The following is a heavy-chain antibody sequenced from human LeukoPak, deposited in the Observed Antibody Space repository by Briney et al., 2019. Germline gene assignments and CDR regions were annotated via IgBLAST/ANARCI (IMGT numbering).Heavy chain of an antibody. Sequence: GGSLRLSCAASGFTVSSNYMSWVRQAPGKGLEWVSVIYSGGSTYYADSVKGRFTISRDNSKNTLYLQMNSLRAEDTAVYYCARSHMSRGGGSGYIDYWGQGTLVTVSS. D-gene: IGHD2-15*01. CDR3: ARSHMSRGGGSGYIDY. V-gene: IGHV3-53*01. CDR1: GFTVSSNY. J-gene: IGHJ4*02. CDR2: IYSGGST.